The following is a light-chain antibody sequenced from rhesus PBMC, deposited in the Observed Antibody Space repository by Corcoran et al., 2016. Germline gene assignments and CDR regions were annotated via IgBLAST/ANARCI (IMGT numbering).Light chain of an antibody. CDR1: QGISRW. Sequence: DIQMTQSPSSLSASVGDTVTITCPASQGISRWLAWYQQKPGKVPNLLSYKASSLQSWVPSRFSGSGSGTDFLLNLSSLQSEDFATYYCQQYSSGFTFGPGTKLDIK. V-gene: IGKV1-22*01. CDR2: KAS. J-gene: IGKJ3*01. CDR3: QQYSSGFT.